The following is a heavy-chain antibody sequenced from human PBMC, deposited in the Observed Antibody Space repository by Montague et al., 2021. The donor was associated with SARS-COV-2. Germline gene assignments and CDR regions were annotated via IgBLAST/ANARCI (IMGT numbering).Heavy chain of an antibody. J-gene: IGHJ4*02. CDR3: ASPRGPSYYDILTGSAFDY. CDR2: ISYDGSNK. V-gene: IGHV3-30-3*01. CDR1: GFTFSSYA. Sequence: SLRLSCPASGFTFSSYAMHWVRQAPGKGLEWVAVISYDGSNKYYADSVKGRFTISRDNSKNTLYLQMNSLRAEDTAVYYCASPRGPSYYDILTGSAFDYWGQGTLVTVSS. D-gene: IGHD3-9*01.